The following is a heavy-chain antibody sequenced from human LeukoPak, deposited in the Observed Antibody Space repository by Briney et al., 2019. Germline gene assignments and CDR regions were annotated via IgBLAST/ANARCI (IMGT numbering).Heavy chain of an antibody. CDR2: ISGSGGST. CDR3: AKDQGWDSYDT. V-gene: IGHV3-23*01. CDR1: GFTFSSYA. Sequence: SAGYLRLSCAASGFTFSSYAMSWVRQAPGKGLEWVSAISGSGGSTYYADSVKGRFTISRDNSKNTLYLQMNSLRAEDTAVYYCAKDQGWDSYDTWGQGTLVTVSS. J-gene: IGHJ4*02. D-gene: IGHD5-18*01.